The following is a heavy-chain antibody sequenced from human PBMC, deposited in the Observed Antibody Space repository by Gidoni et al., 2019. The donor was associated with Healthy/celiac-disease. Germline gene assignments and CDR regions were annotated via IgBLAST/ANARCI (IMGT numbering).Heavy chain of an antibody. CDR2: IWYDGRNK. Sequence: QVQLVESGGGVVQPGRSLRLSCAASGFTFSSYGMHWVRQAPGKGLEWVEVIWYDGRNKYYADSVKGRFTISRDNSKNTLYLQMNSLRAEDTAVYYCARGSGYHSAGYFDYWGQGTLVTVSS. CDR3: ARGSGYHSAGYFDY. D-gene: IGHD3-22*01. V-gene: IGHV3-33*01. J-gene: IGHJ4*02. CDR1: GFTFSSYG.